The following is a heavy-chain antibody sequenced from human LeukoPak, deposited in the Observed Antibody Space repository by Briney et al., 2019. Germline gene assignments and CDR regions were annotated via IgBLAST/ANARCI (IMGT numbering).Heavy chain of an antibody. CDR1: GYTFTGYY. V-gene: IGHV1-2*02. CDR2: INPNSGGT. D-gene: IGHD2-15*01. CDR3: ARQLYCSGGSCYRKPGIKKNYYYYYYMDV. Sequence: GASVKVSCKASGYTFTGYYMHWVRQAPGQGLEWMGWINPNSGGTNYAQKLQGRVTMTTDTSTSTAYMELRSLRSDDTAVYYCARQLYCSGGSCYRKPGIKKNYYYYYYMDVWGKGTTVTVSS. J-gene: IGHJ6*03.